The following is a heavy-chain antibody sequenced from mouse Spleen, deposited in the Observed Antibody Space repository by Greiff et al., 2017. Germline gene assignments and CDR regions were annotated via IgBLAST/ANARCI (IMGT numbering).Heavy chain of an antibody. D-gene: IGHD2-3*01. J-gene: IGHJ4*01. Sequence: EVKLVESGGGLVKLGGSLKLSCAASGFTFSSYAMSWVRQTPEKRLEWVATISSGGGNTYYPDSVKGRFTISRDNAKNTLYLQMSSLKSEDTAMYYCARQGRDGYYAMDYWGQGTSVTVSS. CDR1: GFTFSSYA. V-gene: IGHV5-9*04. CDR3: ARQGRDGYYAMDY. CDR2: ISSGGGNT.